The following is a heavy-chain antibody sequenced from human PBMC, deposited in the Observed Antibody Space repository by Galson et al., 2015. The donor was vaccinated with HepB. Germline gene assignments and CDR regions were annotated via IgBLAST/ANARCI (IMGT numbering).Heavy chain of an antibody. J-gene: IGHJ4*02. Sequence: SVKVSCKASGGTFSSYTISWVRQAPGQGLEWMRRIIPILGIANYAQKFQGRVTITADKSTSTAYMELSSLRSEDTAVYYCARDIVATGFDYWGQGTLVTVSS. CDR2: IIPILGIA. V-gene: IGHV1-69*02. CDR1: GGTFSSYT. CDR3: ARDIVATGFDY. D-gene: IGHD5-12*01.